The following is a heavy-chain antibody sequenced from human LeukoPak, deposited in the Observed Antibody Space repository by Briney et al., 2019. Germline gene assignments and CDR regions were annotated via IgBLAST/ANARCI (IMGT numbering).Heavy chain of an antibody. CDR3: AKDRPTEYDSRRGFDY. J-gene: IGHJ4*02. Sequence: PGGSLRLSCAASGFTFSSYAMSWVRQAPGKGLEWVSAISGSGGSTYYADSVKGRFTISRDNSKNTLYLQMNSLRAEDTAVYYCAKDRPTEYDSRRGFDYWGQGTLVTVSS. D-gene: IGHD3-22*01. CDR2: ISGSGGST. CDR1: GFTFSSYA. V-gene: IGHV3-23*01.